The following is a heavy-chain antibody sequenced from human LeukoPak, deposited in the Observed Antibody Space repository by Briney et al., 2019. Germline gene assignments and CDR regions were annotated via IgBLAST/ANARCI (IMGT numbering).Heavy chain of an antibody. J-gene: IGHJ4*02. D-gene: IGHD1-26*01. CDR2: IRYDGSNK. CDR3: ARGRSGSAWDLFDY. Sequence: PGGSLRLSCAASGFTFSNYGMHWVRQAPGKGLEWVAFIRYDGSNKYYADSVKGRFTISRDNSKNTLYLQMNSLRAEDTAVYYCARGRSGSAWDLFDYWSQGTLVTVSS. CDR1: GFTFSNYG. V-gene: IGHV3-30*02.